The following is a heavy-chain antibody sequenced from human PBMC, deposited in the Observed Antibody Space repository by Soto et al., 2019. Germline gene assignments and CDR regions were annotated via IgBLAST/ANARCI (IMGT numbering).Heavy chain of an antibody. CDR2: VSTNDDRT. J-gene: IGHJ4*02. CDR1: GYIFTAYG. CDR3: ARELNTESSAYYSFAF. V-gene: IGHV1-18*01. Sequence: QVQLVQSGPEVKMPGASVKVSCKTSGYIFTAYGLAWLRQAPEQRPEWMGWVSTNDDRTNYAQKFQGRVTMTTDRSTTTTSMELRSLRPDDTAVYYCARELNTESSAYYSFAFWGQGTLVTVSS. D-gene: IGHD3-22*01.